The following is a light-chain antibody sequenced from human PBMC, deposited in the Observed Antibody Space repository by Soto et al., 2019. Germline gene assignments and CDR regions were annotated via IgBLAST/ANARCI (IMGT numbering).Light chain of an antibody. V-gene: IGKV3-15*01. J-gene: IGKJ1*01. Sequence: VMTQSPATLSVSPGERATLSCRASQSVSSNLAWYQQKPGQAPRLLIYGASTRATGIPARFSGSRSGTEFTLTISSLQSEDFAVYYCQQYNNWPRTFGQGTKVEIK. CDR3: QQYNNWPRT. CDR2: GAS. CDR1: QSVSSN.